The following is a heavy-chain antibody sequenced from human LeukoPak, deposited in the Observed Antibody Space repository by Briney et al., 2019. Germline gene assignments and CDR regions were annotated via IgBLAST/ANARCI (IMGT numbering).Heavy chain of an antibody. CDR3: ARHGKDYYDSSGYYYN. CDR1: GYSFTSYW. D-gene: IGHD3-22*01. V-gene: IGHV5-51*01. Sequence: GESLKISCKGSGYSFTSYWIGWVRQMPGKGLEWMGIIYPGDSDTRYSPSLQGQVTISADKSISTAYLQWSSLKASDTAMYYCARHGKDYYDSSGYYYNWGQGTLVTVSS. CDR2: IYPGDSDT. J-gene: IGHJ4*02.